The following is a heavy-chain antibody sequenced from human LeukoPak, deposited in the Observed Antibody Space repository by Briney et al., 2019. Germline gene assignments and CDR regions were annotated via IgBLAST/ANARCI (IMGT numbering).Heavy chain of an antibody. Sequence: GGSLRLSCAASGLTFDDYAMHWVRQAPGKGLEWVSGISWNSGSIGYADSVKGRFTISRDNAKNSLYLQMNSLRAEDTALYYCAKDLGRWYGSGWFDPWGQGTLVTVSS. V-gene: IGHV3-9*01. J-gene: IGHJ5*02. D-gene: IGHD6-13*01. CDR3: AKDLGRWYGSGWFDP. CDR2: ISWNSGSI. CDR1: GLTFDDYA.